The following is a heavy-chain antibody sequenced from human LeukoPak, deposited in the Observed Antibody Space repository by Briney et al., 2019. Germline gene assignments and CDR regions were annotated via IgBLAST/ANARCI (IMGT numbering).Heavy chain of an antibody. CDR3: ARDLSVHPVFDY. J-gene: IGHJ4*02. D-gene: IGHD3-10*01. Sequence: SETLSLTCTVSGGSISSYYWSWIRQPPGKGLEWIGYIYYSGSTNYNPSLKSRVTISVDTSKNQFSLKLSSVTAADTAVYYCARDLSVHPVFDYWGQGTLVTVSS. CDR1: GGSISSYY. CDR2: IYYSGST. V-gene: IGHV4-59*12.